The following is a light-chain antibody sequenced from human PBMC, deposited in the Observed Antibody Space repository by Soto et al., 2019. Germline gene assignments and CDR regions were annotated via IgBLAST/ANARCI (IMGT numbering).Light chain of an antibody. CDR2: KAS. V-gene: IGKV1-5*03. CDR1: QTISSW. CDR3: QQYNTYLWT. Sequence: DIQMTQSPSTLSGSVGDRVTITCRASQTISSWLAWYQQKPGEAPKLLIYKASTLESGVPSRFSGSGSGTEFTLTISSLQPDDFATYYCQQYNTYLWTFGQGTKVDIK. J-gene: IGKJ1*01.